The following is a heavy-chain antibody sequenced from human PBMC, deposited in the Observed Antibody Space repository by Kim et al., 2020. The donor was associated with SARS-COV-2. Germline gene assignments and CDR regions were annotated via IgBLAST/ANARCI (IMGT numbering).Heavy chain of an antibody. J-gene: IGHJ3*02. Sequence: GGSLRLSCAASGFTFSNAWMSWVRQAPGKGLEWVGRIKSKTDGGTTDYAAPVKGRFTISRDDSKNTLYLQMNSLKTEDTAVYYCTTAELLRYFDWFLDAFDIWGQWTMVTVSS. V-gene: IGHV3-15*01. CDR2: IKSKTDGGTT. D-gene: IGHD3-9*01. CDR3: TTAELLRYFDWFLDAFDI. CDR1: GFTFSNAW.